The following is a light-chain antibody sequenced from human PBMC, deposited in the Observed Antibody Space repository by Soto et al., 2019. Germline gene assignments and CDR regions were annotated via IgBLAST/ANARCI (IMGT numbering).Light chain of an antibody. CDR3: SSYAGSNNLL. J-gene: IGLJ2*01. V-gene: IGLV2-8*01. CDR1: NSDIGNYNF. Sequence: QSALTQPPSASGSPGQSVAISCTGTNSDIGNYNFVSWYQQHPGKAPKLMIYEVNKRPSGVPDRFSGSKSGNTASLTVSGLQPEDEPDYYCSSYAGSNNLLFGGGTKVTVL. CDR2: EVN.